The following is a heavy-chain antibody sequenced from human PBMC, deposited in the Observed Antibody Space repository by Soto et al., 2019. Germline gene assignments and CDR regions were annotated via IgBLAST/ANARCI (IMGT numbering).Heavy chain of an antibody. CDR1: GGSISSSNW. CDR2: IYHSGSP. J-gene: IGHJ5*02. CDR3: ARRYMVRGVASWFDP. Sequence: QVQLQESGPGLVKPSGTLSLTCAVSGGSISSSNWWSWVRQPPGKGLGWIGEIYHSGSPNYNPSLKSRVTLSVDKSKNQISLKLSSVTAADTAVDYCARRYMVRGVASWFDPWGQGTLVTVSS. D-gene: IGHD3-10*01. V-gene: IGHV4-4*02.